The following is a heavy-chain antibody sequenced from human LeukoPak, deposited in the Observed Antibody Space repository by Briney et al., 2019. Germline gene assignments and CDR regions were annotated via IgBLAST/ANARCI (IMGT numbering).Heavy chain of an antibody. CDR1: GGSFSGYY. Sequence: SETLSLTCAVYGGSFSGYYWSWIRPPPGKGLVWVGEINHSGSTNYNPSLKSRVTISVDTSKNQFSLKLSSVTAADTAAYYCARADGSGSPNFDYWGQGTLVTVSS. J-gene: IGHJ4*02. D-gene: IGHD3-10*01. CDR3: ARADGSGSPNFDY. V-gene: IGHV4-34*01. CDR2: INHSGST.